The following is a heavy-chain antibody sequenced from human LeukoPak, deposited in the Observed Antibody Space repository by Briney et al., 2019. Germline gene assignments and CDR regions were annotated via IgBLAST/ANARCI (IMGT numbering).Heavy chain of an antibody. Sequence: SETLTLTCAVYGGSFSGYYWSWLRQPRGKGLEWIWQINHSGSTNYNPPLKSRVTISVDTSKNQFSLKLRSVTAADTAVYYCASAARFGDAGFDYWGQGTLVTVSS. CDR1: GGSFSGYY. D-gene: IGHD3-16*01. CDR3: ASAARFGDAGFDY. V-gene: IGHV4-34*01. CDR2: INHSGST. J-gene: IGHJ4*02.